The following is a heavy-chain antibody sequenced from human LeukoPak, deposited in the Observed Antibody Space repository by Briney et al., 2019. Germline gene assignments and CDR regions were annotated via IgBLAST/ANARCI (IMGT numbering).Heavy chain of an antibody. CDR1: GYTFTGYY. Sequence: ASVKVSCKASGYTFTGYYTHWVRQAPGQGLEWMGWINPNSGGTNYAQKFQGRVTITADKSTSTAYMELSSLRSEDTAVYYCARDLHSGSYYAFDYWGQGTLVTVSS. J-gene: IGHJ4*02. D-gene: IGHD1-26*01. V-gene: IGHV1-2*02. CDR2: INPNSGGT. CDR3: ARDLHSGSYYAFDY.